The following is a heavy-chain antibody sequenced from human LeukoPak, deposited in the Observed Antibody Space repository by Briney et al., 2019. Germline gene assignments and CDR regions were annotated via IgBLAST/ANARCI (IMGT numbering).Heavy chain of an antibody. Sequence: GGSLRLSCAASGFTFSSYAMHWVRRAPGKGLEWVANINQGGSERNYVDSVKGRFTISRDDARTSLFLQMNSLRAEDTGVYYCGRGDGYLVDHWGQGTLVTVST. CDR3: GRGDGYLVDH. D-gene: IGHD5-24*01. CDR1: GFTFSSYA. V-gene: IGHV3-7*01. CDR2: INQGGSER. J-gene: IGHJ4*02.